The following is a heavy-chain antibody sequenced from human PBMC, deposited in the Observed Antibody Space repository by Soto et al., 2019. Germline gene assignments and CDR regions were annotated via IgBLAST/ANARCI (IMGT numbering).Heavy chain of an antibody. V-gene: IGHV1-18*01. CDR3: ARSKSGKYYDDVWGSYRLNLPFDL. CDR1: GYTFTSYV. D-gene: IGHD3-16*02. CDR2: IIAFFGNT. Sequence: ASVKVSCKASGYTFTSYVISWVRQAPGQGLEWMGWIIAFFGNTNYAQKFQGRVTMTADKSTSTAYMELSSLRSEDTAVYYCARSKSGKYYDDVWGSYRLNLPFDLWGQGTLVTVSS. J-gene: IGHJ5*02.